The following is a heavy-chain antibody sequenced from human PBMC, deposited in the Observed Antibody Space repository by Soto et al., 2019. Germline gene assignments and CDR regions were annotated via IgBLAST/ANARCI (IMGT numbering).Heavy chain of an antibody. Sequence: PSETLSLTCTVSGGSVSSGSSYWSWIRQPPGKGLEWIGYIYYSGSTNYNPSLKSRVTISVETSKNQFSLKLSSVTAADTAVYYCARDVQQPVRHLDYWGQGTLVTVSS. V-gene: IGHV4-61*01. CDR1: GGSVSSGSSY. CDR2: IYYSGST. CDR3: ARDVQQPVRHLDY. J-gene: IGHJ4*02. D-gene: IGHD6-13*01.